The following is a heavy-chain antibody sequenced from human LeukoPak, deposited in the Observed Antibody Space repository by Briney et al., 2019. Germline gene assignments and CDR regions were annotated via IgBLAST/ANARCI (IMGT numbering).Heavy chain of an antibody. CDR1: GFTFSTYD. J-gene: IGHJ4*02. CDR2: ISGSGGST. D-gene: IGHD2/OR15-2a*01. V-gene: IGHV3-23*01. Sequence: AGGSLRLSCAASGFTFSTYDMHWVRQAPGKGLEWVSSISGSGGSTYYADSVKGRFTISRDNSKNTLYLQMNGLRAEDTAVYYCAKGPLLWDWGQGTLVTVSS. CDR3: AKGPLLWD.